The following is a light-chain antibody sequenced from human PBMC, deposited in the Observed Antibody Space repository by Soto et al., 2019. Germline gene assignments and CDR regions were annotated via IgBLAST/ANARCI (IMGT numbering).Light chain of an antibody. CDR2: AAS. V-gene: IGKV1-39*01. CDR3: QHIHSIPIT. J-gene: IGKJ5*01. CDR1: QSVSSD. Sequence: DIQLTQSPSSLSASVGDRVTITCRASQSVSSDLNWYQKKAGKAPKLLIYAASSLQSGVPSRFSGSGSGTHFILTISSLQPEDFATYYCQHIHSIPITFGQGTRLEI.